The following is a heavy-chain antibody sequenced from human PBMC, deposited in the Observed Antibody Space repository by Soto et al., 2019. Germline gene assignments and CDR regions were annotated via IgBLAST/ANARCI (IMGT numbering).Heavy chain of an antibody. CDR3: ARGGDWKFDY. V-gene: IGHV4-4*02. Sequence: SETLALTCAVYGGSININKWWTWVRQPPGKGLEWVGEIHPSGRTNYSPALKSRLSLSVDKSNNQLSLKLTSLTAADTAVYYCARGGDWKFDYWGQGTQVTVSS. CDR1: GGSININKW. D-gene: IGHD1-1*01. J-gene: IGHJ4*02. CDR2: IHPSGRT.